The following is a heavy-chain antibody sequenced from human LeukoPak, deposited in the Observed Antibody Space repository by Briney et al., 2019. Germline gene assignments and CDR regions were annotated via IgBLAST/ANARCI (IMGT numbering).Heavy chain of an antibody. D-gene: IGHD6-13*01. CDR1: GASISGDGYH. V-gene: IGHV4-31*03. CDR2: IYNGGSA. CDR3: ARHIGYSSSWYSSSGYWGPFDY. J-gene: IGHJ4*02. Sequence: SETLSLTCSVSGASISGDGYHWSWIRQHPGKGLEWIGYIYNGGSAYYNPSLKSRVTISLDTSKNQIFLRLSSVTAADTAVYYCARHIGYSSSWYSSSGYWGPFDYWGQGTLVTVSS.